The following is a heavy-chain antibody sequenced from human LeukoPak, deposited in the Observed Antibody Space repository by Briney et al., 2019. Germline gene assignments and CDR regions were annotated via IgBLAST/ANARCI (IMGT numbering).Heavy chain of an antibody. CDR2: IWYDGSNK. J-gene: IGHJ4*02. CDR1: GFTFSSYG. D-gene: IGHD1-1*01. CDR3: ATDSPETAAFDY. V-gene: IGHV3-33*08. Sequence: GGSLRLSCAASGFTFSSYGMHWVRQAPGKGLEWVAVIWYDGSNKYYADSVKGRFTISRDNSKSTLYLQMDSLRAEDTAVYYCATDSPETAAFDYWGQGTLVTVSS.